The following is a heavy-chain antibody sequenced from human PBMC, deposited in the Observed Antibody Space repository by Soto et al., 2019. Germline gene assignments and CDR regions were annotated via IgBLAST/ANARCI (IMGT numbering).Heavy chain of an antibody. D-gene: IGHD2-15*01. CDR1: GFTFSSYG. V-gene: IGHV3-33*01. Sequence: GGSLRLSCAASGFTFSSYGMHWVRQAPGKGLEWVAVIWYDGSNKYYADSVKGRFTISRDNSKNTLYLQMNSLRAEDTAVYYCAREVMVTQGSKVFDYWGQGTLVTVSS. CDR2: IWYDGSNK. CDR3: AREVMVTQGSKVFDY. J-gene: IGHJ4*02.